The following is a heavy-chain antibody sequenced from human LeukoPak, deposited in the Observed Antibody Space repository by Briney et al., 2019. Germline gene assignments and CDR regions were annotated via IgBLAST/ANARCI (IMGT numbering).Heavy chain of an antibody. V-gene: IGHV3-33*01. Sequence: GRSLRLSCAASGFTFSSYGMHWVRQAPGKGLEWVAVIWYDGSNKYYAGSVKGRFTISRDNSKNTLYLQMNSLRAEDTAVYYCARDFSYFDYWGQGTLVTVSS. CDR2: IWYDGSNK. CDR1: GFTFSSYG. CDR3: ARDFSYFDY. J-gene: IGHJ4*02.